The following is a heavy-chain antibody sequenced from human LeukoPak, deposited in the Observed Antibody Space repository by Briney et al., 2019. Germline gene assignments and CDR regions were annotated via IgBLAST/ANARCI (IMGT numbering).Heavy chain of an antibody. Sequence: SETLSLTCAVYGGSFSGYYWSWIRQPPGKGLEWIGEINHSGSTNYNPSLKSRVTISVDTSKNQFSLKLSSVTAADTAVYYCVRCGSYLNWFDPWGQGTLVTVSS. J-gene: IGHJ5*02. V-gene: IGHV4-34*01. CDR2: INHSGST. D-gene: IGHD1-26*01. CDR1: GGSFSGYY. CDR3: VRCGSYLNWFDP.